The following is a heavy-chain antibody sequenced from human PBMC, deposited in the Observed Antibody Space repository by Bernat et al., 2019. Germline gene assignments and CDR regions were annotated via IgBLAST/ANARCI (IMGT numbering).Heavy chain of an antibody. J-gene: IGHJ2*01. D-gene: IGHD4-23*01. CDR2: ISWDGGST. V-gene: IGHV3-43*01. CDR1: GFTFDDYT. Sequence: EVQLVESGGVVVQPGGSLRLSCAASGFTFDDYTMHWVRQAPGKGLEWVSLISWDGGSTYYADSVKGRFTIARDNSKNSLYLQMNSLRTEDTALYYCAKGASGGKSVTFDLWGRGTLVTVSS. CDR3: AKGASGGKSVTFDL.